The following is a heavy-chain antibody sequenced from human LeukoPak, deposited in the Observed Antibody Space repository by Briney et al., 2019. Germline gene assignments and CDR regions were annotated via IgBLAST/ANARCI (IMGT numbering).Heavy chain of an antibody. CDR3: AIHFIIAAAGTSDY. V-gene: IGHV5-10-1*01. D-gene: IGHD6-13*01. J-gene: IGHJ4*02. CDR2: IDPSDSYT. CDR1: GDSFTSYW. Sequence: GESLRISCKGSGDSFTSYWISWVRQMPGKGLEWMGRIDPSDSYTIYSPSFQGHVTISADKSISTAYLQWSSLKASDTAMYYCAIHFIIAAAGTSDYWGQGTLVTVSS.